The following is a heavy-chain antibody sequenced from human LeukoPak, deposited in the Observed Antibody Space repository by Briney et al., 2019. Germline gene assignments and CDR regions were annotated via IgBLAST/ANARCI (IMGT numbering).Heavy chain of an antibody. Sequence: SETLSLTCTVSGGSINSSSYYWGWIRQPPGKGLEWIGSIYYSGSTYYNPSLKSRVTISVDRSKNQFSLKLSSVTAADTAVYYCARGLVVPAAFIDYWGQGTLVTVSS. CDR1: GGSINSSSYY. CDR2: IYYSGST. CDR3: ARGLVVPAAFIDY. D-gene: IGHD2-2*01. V-gene: IGHV4-39*07. J-gene: IGHJ4*02.